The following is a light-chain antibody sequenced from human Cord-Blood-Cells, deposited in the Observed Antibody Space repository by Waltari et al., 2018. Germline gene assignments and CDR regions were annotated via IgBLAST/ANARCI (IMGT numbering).Light chain of an antibody. CDR2: GNT. J-gene: IGLJ2*01. CDR1: SSNIGSNT. CDR3: AAWDDSLNGPV. Sequence: QSVLTQPPSASGTPGQRVTISCSGSSSNIGSNTVNWYQQLPGTAPKLLIYGNTERPSGVPDRCSGSKSGTSASLAISGLQSEDEADYYCAAWDDSLNGPVFGGGTKRTFL. V-gene: IGLV1-44*01.